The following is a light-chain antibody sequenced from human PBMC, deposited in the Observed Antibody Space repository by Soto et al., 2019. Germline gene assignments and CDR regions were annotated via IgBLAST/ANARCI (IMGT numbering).Light chain of an antibody. CDR3: CSYAGSSLWV. J-gene: IGLJ3*02. Sequence: QSALTQPRSVSGSPGQSVTISCTGTSSDVGGYNYVSWYQQHPGKAPKLMIYDVSKWPSGVPDRFSGSKSGNTASLTISGLQAVDEADYYCCSYAGSSLWVFGGGTKVTVL. V-gene: IGLV2-11*01. CDR1: SSDVGGYNY. CDR2: DVS.